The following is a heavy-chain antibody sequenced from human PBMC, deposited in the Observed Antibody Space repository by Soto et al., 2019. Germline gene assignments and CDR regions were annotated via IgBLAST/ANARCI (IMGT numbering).Heavy chain of an antibody. D-gene: IGHD5-18*01. CDR2: ISSSSSYI. Sequence: GGSLRLSCVASGFTFSSYSMNWVRQAPGKGLEWVSSISSSSSYIYYADSVKGRFTISRDNAKNSLYLQMNSLRAEDTAVYYCARDQPGYSYGYGLGYWGQGTLVTVSS. CDR1: GFTFSSYS. V-gene: IGHV3-21*01. CDR3: ARDQPGYSYGYGLGY. J-gene: IGHJ4*02.